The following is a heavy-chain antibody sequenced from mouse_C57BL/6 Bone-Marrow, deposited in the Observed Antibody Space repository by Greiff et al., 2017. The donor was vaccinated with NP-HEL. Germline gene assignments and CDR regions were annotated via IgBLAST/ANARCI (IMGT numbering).Heavy chain of an antibody. CDR3: ARDCYGSSSFDY. J-gene: IGHJ2*01. Sequence: QVQLQQPGAELVKPGASVKLSCKASGYTFTSYLMHWVKQRPGRGLEWLGRIDPNSGGTKYNEKFKSKATLTVDKPSSTAYMQLNSLTSEDSAVYYCARDCYGSSSFDYWGQGTTLTVSS. CDR1: GYTFTSYL. CDR2: IDPNSGGT. V-gene: IGHV1-72*01. D-gene: IGHD1-1*01.